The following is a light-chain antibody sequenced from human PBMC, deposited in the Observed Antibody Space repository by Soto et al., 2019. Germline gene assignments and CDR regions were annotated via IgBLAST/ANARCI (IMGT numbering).Light chain of an antibody. J-gene: IGKJ4*01. Sequence: IQLTQSPSSLSASVGDRVTITCRASQGISSYLAWYQQKPGKAPKLLIYAASTLQSGVPSRFSGSGSGTDFTLTISSLQPEDSATYYCQQLNSYSLAFGGGTKVEIK. CDR3: QQLNSYSLA. V-gene: IGKV1-9*01. CDR2: AAS. CDR1: QGISSY.